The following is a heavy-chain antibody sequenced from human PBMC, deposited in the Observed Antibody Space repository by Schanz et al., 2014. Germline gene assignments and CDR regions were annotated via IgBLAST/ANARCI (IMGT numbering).Heavy chain of an antibody. V-gene: IGHV3-66*01. CDR3: ARDHTTESYYSAGPPIDY. CDR2: IYIGGNT. J-gene: IGHJ4*02. D-gene: IGHD1-26*01. CDR1: GFTLSSYG. Sequence: VRLVESGGGVVQPGRSLRLSCAASGFTLSSYGMHWVRQAPGKGLEWVSFIYIGGNTYYADSVKGRFTISRDNSKNTLFLQMNSLRAEDTAVYYCARDHTTESYYSAGPPIDYWGQGTLVIVSS.